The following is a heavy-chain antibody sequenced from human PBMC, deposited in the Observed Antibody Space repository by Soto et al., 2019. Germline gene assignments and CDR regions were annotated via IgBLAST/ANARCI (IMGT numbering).Heavy chain of an antibody. CDR1: GGSISSYY. V-gene: IGHV4-59*01. Sequence: QVQLQESGPGLVKPSETLSLTCTVSGGSISSYYWSWILQPPGKGLEWIGYIYYSGSTNYNPSLKSRVTISVDTSKNQFSLKLSSVTAADTAVYYCARDGFGELTPFDYWGQGTLVTVSS. J-gene: IGHJ4*02. CDR2: IYYSGST. CDR3: ARDGFGELTPFDY. D-gene: IGHD3-10*01.